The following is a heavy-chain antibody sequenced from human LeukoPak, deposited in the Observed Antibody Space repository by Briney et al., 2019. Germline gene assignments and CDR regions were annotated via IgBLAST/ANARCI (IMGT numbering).Heavy chain of an antibody. CDR2: IYYSGST. CDR3: ARSSVQFGTATHFDS. J-gene: IGHJ4*02. Sequence: PSETLSLTCTVSGGSISSYYWSWIRQPPGKGLEWIGYIYYSGSTNYNPSLESRVTISVDTSKNQFSLKLSSVTAADTAVYYCARSSVQFGTATHFDSWGQGALVTVSS. CDR1: GGSISSYY. V-gene: IGHV4-59*01. D-gene: IGHD3-10*01.